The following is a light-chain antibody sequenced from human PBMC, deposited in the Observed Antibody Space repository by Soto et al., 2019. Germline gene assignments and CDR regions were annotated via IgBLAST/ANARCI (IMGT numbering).Light chain of an antibody. CDR3: QQSYSTPPG. CDR1: QSISSY. J-gene: IGKJ4*01. CDR2: AAS. Sequence: DIQMTQSPSSLSASVGDRVTITCRASQSISSYLNWYQQKPGKAPKLLIYAASSLQSGVPSRFSGSGSGTDFTLTISSLQPEDFATYYCQQSYSTPPGFGGGTNVEIK. V-gene: IGKV1-39*01.